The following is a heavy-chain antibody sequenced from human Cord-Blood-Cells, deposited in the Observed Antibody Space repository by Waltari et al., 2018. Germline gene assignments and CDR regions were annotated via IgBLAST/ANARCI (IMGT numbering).Heavy chain of an antibody. J-gene: IGHJ4*02. CDR2: IIPILGIA. D-gene: IGHD3-22*01. CDR1: GGTFSSYA. CDR3: ARGYDSSGYYYYFDY. Sequence: QVQLVQSGAEVKKPGSSVKVSCQASGGTFSSYAISWVRQAPGQGLEWMGGIIPILGIANYAQKFQGRVTITADESTSTAYMELSSLRSEDTAVYYCARGYDSSGYYYYFDYWGQGTLVTVSS. V-gene: IGHV1-69*04.